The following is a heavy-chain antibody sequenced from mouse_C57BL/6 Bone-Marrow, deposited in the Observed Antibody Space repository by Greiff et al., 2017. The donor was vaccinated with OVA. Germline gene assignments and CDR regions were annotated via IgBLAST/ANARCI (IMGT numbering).Heavy chain of an antibody. CDR2: ISYDGSN. CDR3: ARGRRDY. Sequence: EVKLMESGPGLVKPSQSLSLTCSVTGYSITSGYYWNWIRQFPGNKLEWMGYISYDGSNNYNPSLKNRISITRDTSKNQFFLKLNSVTTEDTATYYCARGRRDYWGQGTTLTVSS. CDR1: GYSITSGYY. V-gene: IGHV3-6*01. J-gene: IGHJ2*01.